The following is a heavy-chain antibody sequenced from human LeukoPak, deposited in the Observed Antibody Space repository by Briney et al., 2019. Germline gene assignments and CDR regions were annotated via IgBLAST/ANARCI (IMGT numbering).Heavy chain of an antibody. CDR2: VSLAGQT. D-gene: IGHD5-18*01. Sequence: PSGTLSLTCDVSGGSISNTNRWSWVRQPPGQGLEWIGEVSLAGQTNYNPSLKSRVTISVDTSKNQFSLKLSSVTAADTAVYYCARSYGYGTNFDYWGQGTLVTVSS. CDR1: GGSISNTNR. J-gene: IGHJ4*02. V-gene: IGHV4-4*02. CDR3: ARSYGYGTNFDY.